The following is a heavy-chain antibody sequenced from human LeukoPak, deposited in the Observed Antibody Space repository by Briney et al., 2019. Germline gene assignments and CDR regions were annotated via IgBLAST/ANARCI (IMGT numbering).Heavy chain of an antibody. D-gene: IGHD1-26*01. J-gene: IGHJ4*02. CDR1: GFTFSTYG. Sequence: GGSLRLSCAASGFTFSTYGMSWVRQAPGKGLERVSGISDSGVSTYYAASVKGRFTISRDNSKNTLYLQMNSLGAEDTAVYYCAKDRFRHSGSFFDYWGQGTLVTVSS. V-gene: IGHV3-23*01. CDR3: AKDRFRHSGSFFDY. CDR2: ISDSGVST.